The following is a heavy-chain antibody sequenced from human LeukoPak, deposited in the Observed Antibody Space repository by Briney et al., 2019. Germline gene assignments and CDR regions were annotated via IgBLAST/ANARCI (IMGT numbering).Heavy chain of an antibody. V-gene: IGHV3-74*01. CDR3: ARAASRDYSPGDY. CDR2: INSDGSST. J-gene: IGHJ4*02. CDR1: GFTLSSYW. Sequence: TGGSLRLSCAASGFTLSSYWMHWVRQAPGKGLVWVSRINSDGSSTSYADSVKGRFTISRDNAKNTLYLQMNSLRAEDTAVYYCARAASRDYSPGDYWGQGTLVTVSS. D-gene: IGHD2-15*01.